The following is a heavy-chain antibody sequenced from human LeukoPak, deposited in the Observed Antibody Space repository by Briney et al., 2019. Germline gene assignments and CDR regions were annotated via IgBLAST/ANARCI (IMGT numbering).Heavy chain of an antibody. J-gene: IGHJ4*02. V-gene: IGHV1-2*02. CDR2: INPNSGGT. CDR1: GYTFTGYY. D-gene: IGHD2-15*01. CDR3: ARLGCSGGSCHSVDY. Sequence: ASVKVSCKASGYTFTGYYMHWVRQAPGQGLEWMGWINPNSGGTNYAQKFQGRVTMTRDTSISTAYMELSRLRSDDTAVYYCARLGCSGGSCHSVDYRGQGTLVTVSP.